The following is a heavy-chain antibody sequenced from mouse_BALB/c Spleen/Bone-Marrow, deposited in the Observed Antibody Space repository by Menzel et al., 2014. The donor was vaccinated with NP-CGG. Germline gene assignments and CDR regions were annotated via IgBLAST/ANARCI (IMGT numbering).Heavy chain of an antibody. CDR1: GYTFTSYW. J-gene: IGHJ2*01. CDR2: INPSNGRT. CDR3: ARPYYGPYFDY. Sequence: QVQLQQSGAELVKPGASVKLSCKASGYTFTSYWMHWVKQRPGQGLEWIGEINPSNGRTNYNEKFKSKATLTLDKSSSTAYMQLSSLTSEDSAVYYCARPYYGPYFDYWGQGTTLTVSS. V-gene: IGHV1S81*02. D-gene: IGHD1-2*01.